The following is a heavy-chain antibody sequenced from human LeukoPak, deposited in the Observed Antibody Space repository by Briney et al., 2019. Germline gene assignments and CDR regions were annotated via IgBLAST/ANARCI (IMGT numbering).Heavy chain of an antibody. CDR1: GYTFSSYG. Sequence: ASVKVSCKASGYTFSSYGISWVRQVPGQGLEWMGWISVHNGDTKYAQKFQDRVIMTTDTSTSTAYMELWGLRSDDTAVYYCARDQYDSVWGSHRPYFDYWGQGTLVTVSS. CDR3: ARDQYDSVWGSHRPYFDY. CDR2: ISVHNGDT. V-gene: IGHV1-18*01. J-gene: IGHJ4*02. D-gene: IGHD3-16*01.